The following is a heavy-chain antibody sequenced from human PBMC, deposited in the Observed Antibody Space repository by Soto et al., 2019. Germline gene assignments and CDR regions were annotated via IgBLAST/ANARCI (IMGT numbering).Heavy chain of an antibody. CDR1: GFTFSDHY. Sequence: GGSLRLSCATSGFTFSDHYMDWVRQAPGKGLEWVARSRNRVNSHTTEYAASVKGRFTISRDESKSSLYLQMNSLKIEGTAVYYCTRGLLGGAPSYTFHGMDVWGQGTTVTVSS. J-gene: IGHJ6*01. CDR2: SRNRVNSHTT. V-gene: IGHV3-72*01. D-gene: IGHD1-26*01. CDR3: TRGLLGGAPSYTFHGMDV.